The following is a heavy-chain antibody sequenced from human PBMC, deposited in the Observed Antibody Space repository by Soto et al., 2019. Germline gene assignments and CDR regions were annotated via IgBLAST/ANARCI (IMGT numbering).Heavy chain of an antibody. CDR2: IWYDGSNK. J-gene: IGHJ4*02. V-gene: IGHV3-33*06. Sequence: QVQLVESGGGVVQPGRSLRLSCTASGFTFRSYGMHWVRQAPGKGLEWVAVIWYDGSNKYYADSVKGRFTISRDNSNKALYLQMNSLRAEDTAMYFWAKDGEVVGSLYYFDYWGQGALVAVSS. CDR1: GFTFRSYG. D-gene: IGHD2-21*01. CDR3: AKDGEVVGSLYYFDY.